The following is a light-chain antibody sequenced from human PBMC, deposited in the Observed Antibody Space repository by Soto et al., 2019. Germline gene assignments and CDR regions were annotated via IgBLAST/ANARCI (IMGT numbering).Light chain of an antibody. Sequence: QSVLTQPPSASGTPGQRVTISCSGSSSNIGSNYVYWYQQLPGTAPKLLIYRNNQRPSGVPDRFSGSKSGTSASLAISGLRSEDEADYYCAAWDDSLSGDNYVFRTGTKVTVL. V-gene: IGLV1-47*01. CDR1: SSNIGSNY. J-gene: IGLJ1*01. CDR3: AAWDDSLSGDNYV. CDR2: RNN.